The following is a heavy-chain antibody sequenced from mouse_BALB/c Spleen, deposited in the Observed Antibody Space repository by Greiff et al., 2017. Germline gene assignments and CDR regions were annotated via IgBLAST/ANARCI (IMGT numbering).Heavy chain of an antibody. CDR1: GFTFSDYY. Sequence: EVQVVESGGGLVKPGGSLKLSCAASGFTFSDYYMYWVRQTPEKRLEWVATISDGGSYTYYPDSVKGRFTISRDNAKNNLYLQMSSLKSKDTAMYYCARTDFDYWGQGTTLTVSS. V-gene: IGHV5-4*02. J-gene: IGHJ2*01. CDR2: ISDGGSYT. CDR3: ARTDFDY.